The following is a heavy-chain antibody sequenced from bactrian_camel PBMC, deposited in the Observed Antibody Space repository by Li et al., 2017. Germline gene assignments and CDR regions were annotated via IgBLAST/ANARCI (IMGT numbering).Heavy chain of an antibody. CDR1: GNTYSATY. Sequence: HVQLVESGGGSVQAGGSLRLSCAFSGNTYSATYIGWFRQSPGKQREGVAGIDRDSKTTYADSVKGRFTISQGNAKNTLFLHLQMNSLKPEDTAMYYCAADGRNNCHLKSPSRFTYQGQGTQVTVS. J-gene: IGHJ4*01. D-gene: IGHD8*01. V-gene: IGHV3S53*01. CDR2: IDRDSKT.